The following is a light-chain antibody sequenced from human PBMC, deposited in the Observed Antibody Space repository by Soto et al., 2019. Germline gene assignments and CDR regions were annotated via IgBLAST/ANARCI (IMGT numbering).Light chain of an antibody. CDR1: QVITNY. CDR2: DIS. CDR3: QQDENLPYT. J-gene: IGKJ2*01. Sequence: DIQLTQSASSLSASVGDRVTITCQASQVITNYLNWYQQKPGKAPKLLIYDISTLEIGVPSRFGGSGSGTHFTFTITGLQPEDIATYYCQQDENLPYTFGQGTKLEI. V-gene: IGKV1-33*01.